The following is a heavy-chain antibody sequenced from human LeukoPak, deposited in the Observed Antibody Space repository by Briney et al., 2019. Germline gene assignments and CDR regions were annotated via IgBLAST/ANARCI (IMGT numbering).Heavy chain of an antibody. CDR2: IYYSGST. V-gene: IGHV4-59*01. CDR3: AVGIAAAGSLRASFDY. J-gene: IGHJ4*02. Sequence: PSETLSLTCTVSGGSISSYYWSWIRQPPGKGLEWIGYIYYSGSTNYNPSLKSRVTISVDTSKNQFSLKLSSVTAADTAVYYCAVGIAAAGSLRASFDYWGQGTLVTASS. CDR1: GGSISSYY. D-gene: IGHD6-13*01.